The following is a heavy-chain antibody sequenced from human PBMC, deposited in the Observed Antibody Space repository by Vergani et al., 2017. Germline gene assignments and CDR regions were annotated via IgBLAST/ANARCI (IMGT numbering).Heavy chain of an antibody. CDR2: INSDGSST. CDR1: GFTFSSYW. CDR3: ARDLIPVVVVPAAVSNWFDP. D-gene: IGHD2-2*01. J-gene: IGHJ5*02. V-gene: IGHV3-74*01. Sequence: EVQLVESGGGLVQPGGSLRLSCAASGFTFSSYWMNWVRQAPGKGLVWVSRINSDGSSTSYADSVKGRFTLSRDNAKNTLYMQMNSLRAEDTAVYYCARDLIPVVVVPAAVSNWFDPWGQGTLVTVSS.